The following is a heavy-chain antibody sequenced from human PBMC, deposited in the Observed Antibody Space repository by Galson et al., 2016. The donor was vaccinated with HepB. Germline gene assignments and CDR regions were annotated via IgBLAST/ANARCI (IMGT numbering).Heavy chain of an antibody. CDR1: GYSFSDYF. J-gene: IGHJ3*02. D-gene: IGHD2-15*01. CDR2: INPRGGST. V-gene: IGHV1-46*01. Sequence: SVKVSCKASGYSFSDYFIHWVRQAPGQGLSWVGLINPRGGSTNYAQNFQGRVTMTRDTSTSTVYMELSSLNSQDTAVYYCARGSGYCSGDKCYGRRAFDIWGHGTMVTVSS. CDR3: ARGSGYCSGDKCYGRRAFDI.